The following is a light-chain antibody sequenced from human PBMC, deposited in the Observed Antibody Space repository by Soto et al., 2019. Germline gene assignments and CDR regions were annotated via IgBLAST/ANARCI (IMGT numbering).Light chain of an antibody. J-gene: IGLJ1*01. Sequence: QSVPTQPPSASGAPGQRVTISCSGSSSNIGSNTVNWYQQLPGTAPKLLIYTNNQRPSGVRDRFSGSRSGTSASLAISGLQSEDEADYYCAAWDDSLNGFVFGTGTKVTVL. CDR3: AAWDDSLNGFV. CDR2: TNN. CDR1: SSNIGSNT. V-gene: IGLV1-44*01.